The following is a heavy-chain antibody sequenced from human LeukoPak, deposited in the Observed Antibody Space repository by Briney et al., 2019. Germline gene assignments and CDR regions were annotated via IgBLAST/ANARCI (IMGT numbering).Heavy chain of an antibody. Sequence: GGSLRLSCAASGFTVNSNYMTWVRQAPGKGLEWVSVIYSGGGTYYADSVRGRFTISRDNSKNTLYLQMNSLRAEDTAVYYCARERDSRGYWGQGTLVTVSS. V-gene: IGHV3-66*01. CDR1: GFTVNSNY. CDR2: IYSGGGT. CDR3: ARERDSRGY. D-gene: IGHD3-22*01. J-gene: IGHJ4*02.